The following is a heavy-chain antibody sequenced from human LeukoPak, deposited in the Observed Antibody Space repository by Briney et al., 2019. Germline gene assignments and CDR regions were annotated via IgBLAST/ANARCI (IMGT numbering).Heavy chain of an antibody. J-gene: IGHJ3*02. Sequence: SETLSLTCTVSGGSISSYYWSWIRQPAGKRLEWIGRIYTSGSTNYNPSLKSRVTMSVDTSKNQFSLKLSSVTAADTAVYYCARDLYKQWLVDLPNDAFDIWGQGTMVTVSS. CDR3: ARDLYKQWLVDLPNDAFDI. V-gene: IGHV4-4*07. D-gene: IGHD6-19*01. CDR1: GGSISSYY. CDR2: IYTSGST.